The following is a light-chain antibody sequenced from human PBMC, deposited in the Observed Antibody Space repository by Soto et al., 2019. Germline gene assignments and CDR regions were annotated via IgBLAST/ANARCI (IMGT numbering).Light chain of an antibody. Sequence: EIVMTQSPATLSVSPGERASLSCRASQSVSSNLAWYQQIPGQAPRLLIYGASTRAAGIPARFSGTGSGTEFTLTISSLQSADFAVYYCQQYNDWPSYTFGPGTKVDIK. CDR1: QSVSSN. V-gene: IGKV3-15*01. CDR3: QQYNDWPSYT. J-gene: IGKJ2*01. CDR2: GAS.